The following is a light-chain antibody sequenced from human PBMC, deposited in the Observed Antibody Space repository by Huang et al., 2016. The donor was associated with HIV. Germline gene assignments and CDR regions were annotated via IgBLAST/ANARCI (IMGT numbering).Light chain of an antibody. V-gene: IGKV3-11*01. Sequence: IVLTQSPATLSWYVEESVTLPCRASQNINNHLAWYQQRPGQSPRLIIYDASYRVTGVPAMFRGGVSGTDFTLTISSLEPEDFAVYFCQQRSNWLTFGGGTRLEVK. J-gene: IGKJ4*01. CDR3: QQRSNWLT. CDR2: DAS. CDR1: QNINNH.